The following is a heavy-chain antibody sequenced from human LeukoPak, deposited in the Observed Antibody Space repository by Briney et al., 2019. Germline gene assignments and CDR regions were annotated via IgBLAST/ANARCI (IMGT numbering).Heavy chain of an antibody. V-gene: IGHV1-46*01. CDR3: ARDDTVGATFGCDY. J-gene: IGHJ4*02. CDR1: GYTFTSDY. CDR2: INPSGGST. Sequence: ASVKVSCKASGYTFTSDYMHWVRQAPGQGLEWMGIINPSGGSTSYAQKLQGRVTMTRDMSTSTVYMELSSLRSEDTAVYYCARDDTVGATFGCDYWGRGTLVTVSS. D-gene: IGHD1-26*01.